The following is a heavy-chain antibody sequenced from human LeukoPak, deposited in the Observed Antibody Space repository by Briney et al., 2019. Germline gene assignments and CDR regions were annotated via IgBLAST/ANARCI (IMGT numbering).Heavy chain of an antibody. D-gene: IGHD1-26*01. Sequence: SVKVSCKASGGSFSNSVINWVRQAPGQGLEWMGGIMPIFGSAKYAQKLQGRVTITAEESTNTAYMEMSSLRSEDTGVYYCARDRHSAGSDYMDVWGKGTTVNVSS. J-gene: IGHJ6*03. CDR3: ARDRHSAGSDYMDV. CDR2: IMPIFGSA. V-gene: IGHV1-69*13. CDR1: GGSFSNSV.